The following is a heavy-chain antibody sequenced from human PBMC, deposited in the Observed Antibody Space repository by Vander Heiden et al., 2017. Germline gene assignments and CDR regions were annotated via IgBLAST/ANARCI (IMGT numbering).Heavy chain of an antibody. D-gene: IGHD3-10*01. CDR2: IHPDGSQK. Sequence: EVQLVESGGGLVQPGGSLRLSCAASGFTFTSHWMSWVRQAPGKGLEWLANIHPDGSQKQYVDSVKGRFTISRDNTKNSVYLEMNSLRADDTAVYYCAPAGRSSSGPNWGQGTLVTVSS. CDR1: GFTFTSHW. CDR3: APAGRSSSGPN. J-gene: IGHJ4*02. V-gene: IGHV3-7*01.